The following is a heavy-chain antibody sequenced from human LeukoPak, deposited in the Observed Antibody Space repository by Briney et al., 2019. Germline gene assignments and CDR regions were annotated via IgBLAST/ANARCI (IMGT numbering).Heavy chain of an antibody. V-gene: IGHV3-48*04. J-gene: IGHJ4*02. CDR2: IRSGGTNT. D-gene: IGHD1-7*01. Sequence: GGSLXLSCAASGFTFSSFSMNWVRQAPGKGLEWVSYIRSGGTNTDYTGSVKGRFTISRDNAKNSLYLQMNSLRAEDTAVYYCARMNYVSSGWGAPFDYWGQGTLVTVSS. CDR1: GFTFSSFS. CDR3: ARMNYVSSGWGAPFDY.